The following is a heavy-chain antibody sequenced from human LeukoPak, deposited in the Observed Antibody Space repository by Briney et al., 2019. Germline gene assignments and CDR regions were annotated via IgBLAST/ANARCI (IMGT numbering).Heavy chain of an antibody. CDR3: ARHDYVWGSYRPFDY. CDR2: IYYSGST. J-gene: IGHJ4*02. V-gene: IGHV4-39*01. Sequence: PSETLSLTCTVSGGSISSSSYYWGWIRQPPGKGLEWIGSIYYSGSTYYNPSLKSRVTISVDTSKNQFSLKLSSVTAADTAVYYCARHDYVWGSYRPFDYWGQGTLVTVSS. CDR1: GGSISSSSYY. D-gene: IGHD3-16*02.